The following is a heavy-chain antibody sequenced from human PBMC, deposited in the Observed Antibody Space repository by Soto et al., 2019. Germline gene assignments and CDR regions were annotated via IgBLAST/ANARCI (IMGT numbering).Heavy chain of an antibody. CDR1: GYTLTELS. V-gene: IGHV1-24*01. J-gene: IGHJ3*02. CDR3: ATDRPYDYIWGSYRRRYAFDI. Sequence: GASVKVSCKVSGYTLTELSIQWVRQAPGKGLEWMGGFDPEDGETIYAQKFQGRVTMTEDTSTDTAYMELSSLRSEDTAVYYCATDRPYDYIWGSYRRRYAFDIWGQGTMVTVSS. D-gene: IGHD3-16*02. CDR2: FDPEDGET.